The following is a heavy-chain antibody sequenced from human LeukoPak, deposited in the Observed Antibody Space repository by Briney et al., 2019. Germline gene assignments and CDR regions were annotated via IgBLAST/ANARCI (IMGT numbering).Heavy chain of an antibody. CDR2: IRYDGSNK. CDR3: AKDGEDYYGSGSYVDY. J-gene: IGHJ4*02. D-gene: IGHD3-10*01. CDR1: GFTFSNYG. Sequence: GRSLRLSCAASGFTFSNYGMHWVRQAPGKGLEWVTFIRYDGSNKYYADSVKGRFTISRDNSKNTLYLQMNSLRAEDTAVYYCAKDGEDYYGSGSYVDYWGQGTLVTVSS. V-gene: IGHV3-30*02.